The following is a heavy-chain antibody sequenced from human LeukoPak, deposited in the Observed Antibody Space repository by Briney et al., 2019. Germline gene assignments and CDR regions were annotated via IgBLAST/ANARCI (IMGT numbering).Heavy chain of an antibody. CDR3: ARVGQNDILTDQFDY. J-gene: IGHJ4*02. CDR1: GYTFTSYC. D-gene: IGHD3-9*01. CDR2: INPSGGST. Sequence: ASVKVCCKASGYTFTSYCMHWVRQAPGQGLEWMGIINPSGGSTSYAQKFQGRVTMTRDTSTSTVYMELSSLRSEDTAVYYCARVGQNDILTDQFDYWGQGTLVTVAS. V-gene: IGHV1-46*01.